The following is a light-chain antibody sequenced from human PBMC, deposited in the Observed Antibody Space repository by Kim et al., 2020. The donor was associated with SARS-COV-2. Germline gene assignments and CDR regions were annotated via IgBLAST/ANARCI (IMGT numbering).Light chain of an antibody. CDR3: QQTDSIPT. Sequence: DVQMTQSPLSLSASVGDTVTITCRASQTVGSHLNWFQQKPGKVPKLLIFGASNLQRGAPSRFSGSGSGTDFTLTISSLQPEDFVTYYCQQTDSIPTFGPGTKVDIK. CDR1: QTVGSH. CDR2: GAS. V-gene: IGKV1-39*01. J-gene: IGKJ1*01.